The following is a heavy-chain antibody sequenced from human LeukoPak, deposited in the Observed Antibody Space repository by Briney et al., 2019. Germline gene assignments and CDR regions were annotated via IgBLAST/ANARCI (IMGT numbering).Heavy chain of an antibody. J-gene: IGHJ4*02. Sequence: GRSVNVSCKATGYDFINYGISWVRQAPGPGLERMGWRSIYKGNKDYKVQGRVTMTTDTSTSTAYLEVRSLRSDDTAVYYCARGGPFPSGSSPREYYLDYSGQGTLVTVSS. CDR3: ARGGPFPSGSSPREYYLDY. CDR2: RSIYKGNK. V-gene: IGHV1-18*01. CDR1: GYDFINYG. D-gene: IGHD6-6*01.